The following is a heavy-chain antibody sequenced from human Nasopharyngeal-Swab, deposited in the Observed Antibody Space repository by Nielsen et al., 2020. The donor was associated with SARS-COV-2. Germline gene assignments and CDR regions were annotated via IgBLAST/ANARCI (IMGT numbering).Heavy chain of an antibody. CDR1: GYTFTSYG. Sequence: ASVKVSCKASGYTFTSYGISWVRQAPGQGLEWMGWISAYNGNTNYAQKLQGRVTMTTDTSTSTAYMELRSLRSDDTAVYYCARNVREITIFGVVTRDDCWGQGTLVTVSS. D-gene: IGHD3-3*01. V-gene: IGHV1-18*01. J-gene: IGHJ4*02. CDR2: ISAYNGNT. CDR3: ARNVREITIFGVVTRDDC.